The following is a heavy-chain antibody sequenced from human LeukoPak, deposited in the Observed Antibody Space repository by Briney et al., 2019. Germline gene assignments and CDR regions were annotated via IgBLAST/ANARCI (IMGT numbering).Heavy chain of an antibody. D-gene: IGHD3-16*02. CDR3: ARMIGLGEVSPYFYY. Sequence: GESLKIPCKGSGYSFTTYWIAWVRQMPGKGLEWMGIIYPRDSDIRYSPPFQGQVTISADKSISTAYLQWNSLKASDTAMYYCARMIGLGEVSPYFYYWGQGSLVTVSS. V-gene: IGHV5-51*01. J-gene: IGHJ4*02. CDR2: IYPRDSDI. CDR1: GYSFTTYW.